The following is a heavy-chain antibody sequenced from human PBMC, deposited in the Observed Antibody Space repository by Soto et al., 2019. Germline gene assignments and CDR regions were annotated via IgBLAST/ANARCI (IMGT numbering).Heavy chain of an antibody. J-gene: IGHJ4*02. CDR1: GGSFGGYS. V-gene: IGHV4-34*01. CDR2: INHSGST. CDR3: ARNYYDSSGYYPSFDY. D-gene: IGHD3-22*01. Sequence: SETLSLTCAVSGGSFGGYSWTWIRQSPGQGLEWIGEINHSGSTHYNLSLKSRVTISIDTSKNQFSLKLSSVTAADTAVYYCARNYYDSSGYYPSFDYSGQGTLVTVSS.